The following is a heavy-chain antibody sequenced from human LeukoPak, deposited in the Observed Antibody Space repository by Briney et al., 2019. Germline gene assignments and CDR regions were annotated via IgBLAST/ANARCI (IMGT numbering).Heavy chain of an antibody. V-gene: IGHV3-7*01. CDR3: ASPFRIVVDV. CDR2: IKQDGSEK. J-gene: IGHJ2*01. Sequence: PGGSLRLSCAASGFTFSRYWMTWVRQAPGKGLEWVANIKQDGSEKYYVDYVKGRFTIYRDNAKNLLYLQMNGLRGEDTAVYYCASPFRIVVDVWGRGTLVTVSS. D-gene: IGHD1-26*01. CDR1: GFTFSRYW.